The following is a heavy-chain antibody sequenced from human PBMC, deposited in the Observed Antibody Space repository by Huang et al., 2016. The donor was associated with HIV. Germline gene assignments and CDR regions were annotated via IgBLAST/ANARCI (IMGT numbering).Heavy chain of an antibody. J-gene: IGHJ3*02. CDR2: LSTGGSA. V-gene: IGHV4-61*09. CDR3: ARVESGYYDAFDI. Sequence: QVQLQESGPGLVKPSETLSLTYTVSGGSISTGNYDWSWIRQPAGKGLEWVGHLSTGGSANYNPSLKSRVTISLDTSKTQFSLKLSSVTAADSAVYYCARVESGYYDAFDIWGPGTTVTVSS. CDR1: GGSISTGNYD. D-gene: IGHD3-3*01.